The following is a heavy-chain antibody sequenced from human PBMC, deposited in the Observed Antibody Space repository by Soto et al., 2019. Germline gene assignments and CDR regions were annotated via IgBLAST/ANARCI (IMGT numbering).Heavy chain of an antibody. D-gene: IGHD3-10*01. CDR1: GYTFTYYA. V-gene: IGHV7-4-1*01. J-gene: IGHJ6*02. Sequence: GSVKVSWKAFGYTFTYYAMKWVRQAPGQGLEWMGWINTNTGNPTYAQGVTGRFFFSLDTPVSTAYLQICSLKAEDTAVYYCAMTGVKGYYYGMDVWGQGTTVTVSS. CDR3: AMTGVKGYYYGMDV. CDR2: INTNTGNP.